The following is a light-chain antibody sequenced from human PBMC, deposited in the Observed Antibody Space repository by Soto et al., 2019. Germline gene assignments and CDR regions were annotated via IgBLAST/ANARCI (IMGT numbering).Light chain of an antibody. CDR1: QSVSSN. J-gene: IGKJ1*01. CDR3: QQYNDWPRT. Sequence: EIVMTQSPATLSVSPGERATLSCRASQSVSSNLAWYQQKPGQAPRLLISGASTRATGIPARFSGSGSGTEFPLTISSLQSEDFAVYYCQQYNDWPRTFGQGTKVKIK. V-gene: IGKV3-15*01. CDR2: GAS.